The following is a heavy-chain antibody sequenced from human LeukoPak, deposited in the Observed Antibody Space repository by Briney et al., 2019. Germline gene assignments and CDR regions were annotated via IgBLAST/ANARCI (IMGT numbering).Heavy chain of an antibody. CDR1: GGSISSGSYY. J-gene: IGHJ3*02. V-gene: IGHV4-61*02. CDR3: AREVDYYGREYLGAFDI. CDR2: IYTSGST. Sequence: PSETLSLTCTVSGGSISSGSYYWSWIRQPAGKGLEWIGRIYTSGSTNYNPSLKSLVTISVDTSKNQFSLKLSSVTAADTAVYYCAREVDYYGREYLGAFDIWGQGTMVTVSS. D-gene: IGHD3-10*01.